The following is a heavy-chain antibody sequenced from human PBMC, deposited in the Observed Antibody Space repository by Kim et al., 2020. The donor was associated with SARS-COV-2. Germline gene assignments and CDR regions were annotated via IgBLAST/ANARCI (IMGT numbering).Heavy chain of an antibody. D-gene: IGHD5-18*01. V-gene: IGHV5-51*01. CDR3: ASIRGYSYAADN. J-gene: IGHJ4*02. Sequence: RYSPSFQGPVTISADKSISTAYLQWSSLKASDTAMYYCASIRGYSYAADNWGQGTLVTVSS.